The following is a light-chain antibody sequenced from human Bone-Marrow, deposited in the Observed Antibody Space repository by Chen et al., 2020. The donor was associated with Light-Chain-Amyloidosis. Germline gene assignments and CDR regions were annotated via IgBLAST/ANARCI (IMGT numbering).Light chain of an antibody. CDR2: QDN. V-gene: IGLV3-1*01. CDR3: QAWDTSTGGV. CDR1: KLGDKD. J-gene: IGLJ1*01. Sequence: SSGLTQTPSVSVSPGQTTSISCSRDKLGDKDVCCYQHKPGQSPVLVIYQDNKRPSGIPDRFSGSNSGHTATLTITGTQAVDDADYYCQAWDTSTGGVFGTGTKVTV.